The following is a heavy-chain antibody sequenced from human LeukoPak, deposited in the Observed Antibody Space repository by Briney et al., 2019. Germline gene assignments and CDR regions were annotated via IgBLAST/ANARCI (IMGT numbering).Heavy chain of an antibody. Sequence: GGSLRLSCAASGFTFSSYAMSWVRQAPGKGLEWVASISLGGGSSTYYADSVKGRFTISRDNSKNTVHLQMDSLRDEDTAVYYCAKDGGRWQQLEPWFDCWGQGNLVTVSS. CDR1: GFTFSSYA. J-gene: IGHJ4*02. D-gene: IGHD5-24*01. V-gene: IGHV3-23*01. CDR2: ISLGGGSST. CDR3: AKDGGRWQQLEPWFDC.